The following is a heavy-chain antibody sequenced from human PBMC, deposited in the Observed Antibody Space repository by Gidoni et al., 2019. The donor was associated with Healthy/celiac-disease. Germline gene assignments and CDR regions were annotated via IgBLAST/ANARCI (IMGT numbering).Heavy chain of an antibody. Sequence: QVQLQQWGAGLLKPSETLSLTCAVYGGSFSGYSWSWIRQPPGKGLEWIGEINNGGSTNYNPSLKIRVTISVDTSKNQFSLKLSSVTAADTAVYYCARGIGGRSSSCYRYWGQGTLVTVSS. CDR3: ARGIGGRSSSCYRY. CDR1: GGSFSGYS. V-gene: IGHV4-34*01. D-gene: IGHD6-13*01. J-gene: IGHJ4*02. CDR2: INNGGST.